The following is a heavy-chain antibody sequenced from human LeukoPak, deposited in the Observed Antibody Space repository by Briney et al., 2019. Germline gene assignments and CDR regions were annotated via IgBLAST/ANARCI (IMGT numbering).Heavy chain of an antibody. CDR1: GFTFSSYG. V-gene: IGHV3-30*02. CDR3: AKGTDIAVVPAALDY. CDR2: IRYDGSNK. Sequence: PGGSLRLSCAASGFTFSSYGMYWVRQAPGKGLEWVAFIRYDGSNKYYADSVKGRFTISRDNSKNTLYLQMNSLRAEDTAVYYCAKGTDIAVVPAALDYWGQGTLVTVSS. J-gene: IGHJ4*02. D-gene: IGHD2-2*01.